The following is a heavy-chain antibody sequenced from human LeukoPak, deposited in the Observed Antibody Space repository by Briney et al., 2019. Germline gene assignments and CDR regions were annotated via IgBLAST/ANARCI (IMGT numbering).Heavy chain of an antibody. CDR3: ARFSERSPFDP. CDR1: GFTFSNYW. J-gene: IGHJ5*02. V-gene: IGHV3-7*01. Sequence: GGSLRLSCAASGFTFSNYWMTWVRQAPGKGLEWVANIKDDGGEKNYVDSVKGRFTISRDNAKKSLYLQMNSLRAEDTAVYYCARFSERSPFDPWGQGTLVTVSS. CDR2: IKDDGGEK. D-gene: IGHD1-26*01.